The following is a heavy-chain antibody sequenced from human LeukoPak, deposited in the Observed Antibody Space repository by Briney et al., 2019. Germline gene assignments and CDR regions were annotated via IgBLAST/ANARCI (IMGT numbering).Heavy chain of an antibody. J-gene: IGHJ4*02. CDR3: AREFGYYDFWSGYLPGYFDY. Sequence: TTIYYAASVKGRFTISRDNAKNSLYLQMNSLRAEDTAVYYCAREFGYYDFWSGYLPGYFDYWGQGTLVTVSS. D-gene: IGHD3-3*01. CDR2: TTI. V-gene: IGHV3-48*03.